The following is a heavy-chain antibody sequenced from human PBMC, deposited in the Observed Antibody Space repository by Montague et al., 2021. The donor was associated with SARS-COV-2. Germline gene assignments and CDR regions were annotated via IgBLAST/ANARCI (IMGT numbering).Heavy chain of an antibody. CDR1: GFTFDDYG. J-gene: IGHJ6*02. CDR3: ARDYDILTGYYNDHYYYYGMDV. V-gene: IGHV3-20*04. D-gene: IGHD3-9*01. Sequence: SLRLSCAASGFTFDDYGMSWARQAPGKGLEWVSGINWNGGSTGYADSVKGRFTISRDNAKNSLYLQMNSLRAEDTALYYCARDYDILTGYYNDHYYYYGMDVWGQGTTVTVSS. CDR2: INWNGGST.